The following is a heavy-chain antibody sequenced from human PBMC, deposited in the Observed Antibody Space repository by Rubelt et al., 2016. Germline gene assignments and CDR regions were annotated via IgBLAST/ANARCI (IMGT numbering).Heavy chain of an antibody. Sequence: EVQLVESGGDLVQPGGSLRLSCAASGFTFSTYGMNWVRQAPGKGLEWVANINQDGRETYCVDSVKGRFTISRDNAKNSLYLQMDSLRAEDTAVYYCARDKLVGATHLDYWGQGTLVTASS. CDR2: INQDGRET. CDR1: GFTFSTYG. V-gene: IGHV3-7*01. D-gene: IGHD1-26*01. CDR3: ARDKLVGATHLDY. J-gene: IGHJ4*02.